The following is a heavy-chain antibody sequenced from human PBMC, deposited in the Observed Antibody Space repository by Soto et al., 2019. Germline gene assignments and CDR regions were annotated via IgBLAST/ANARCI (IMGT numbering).Heavy chain of an antibody. D-gene: IGHD6-6*01. V-gene: IGHV1-8*01. CDR2: MNTNTNTT. CDR1: GYTFTNND. CDR3: AREVVETSSLCLDL. Sequence: ASVKVSCKASGYTFTNNDINRVRQAPGQGLEWIGWMNTNTNTTDSAEVLEGRVPLTWDTSISTAYMQLKSLKIDDTAVYYCAREVVETSSLCLDLWGQGTLVTVSS. J-gene: IGHJ5*02.